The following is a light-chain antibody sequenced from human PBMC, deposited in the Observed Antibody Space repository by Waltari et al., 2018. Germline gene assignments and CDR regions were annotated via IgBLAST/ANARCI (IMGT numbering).Light chain of an antibody. CDR3: CSYVYTYKYI. Sequence: QAALTQPRSVSGSPGQSVTISCTGTSSDIGGHNYVSWYQQHPGTAPKLMIYDVSKRPSGVSDRFSGSKSGNTASLTISGLQAEDEADYYCCSYVYTYKYIFGSGTRLTVL. CDR2: DVS. CDR1: SSDIGGHNY. J-gene: IGLJ1*01. V-gene: IGLV2-11*01.